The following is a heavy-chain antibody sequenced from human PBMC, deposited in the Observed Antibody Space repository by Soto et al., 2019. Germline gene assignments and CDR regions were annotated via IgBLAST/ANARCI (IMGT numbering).Heavy chain of an antibody. CDR2: ISGSGGST. CDR1: GFTFSSYA. CDR3: AKDPVRGYSGYGETVDY. J-gene: IGHJ4*02. D-gene: IGHD5-12*01. V-gene: IGHV3-23*01. Sequence: GGSLRLSCAASGFTFSSYAMSWVRQAPGKGLEWVSAISGSGGSTYYADSVKGRFTISRDNSKNTLYLQMNSLRAEDTAVYYCAKDPVRGYSGYGETVDYWGQGTLVTVSS.